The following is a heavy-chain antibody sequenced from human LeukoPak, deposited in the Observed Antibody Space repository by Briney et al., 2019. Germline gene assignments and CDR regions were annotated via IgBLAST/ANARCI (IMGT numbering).Heavy chain of an antibody. V-gene: IGHV1-18*01. CDR3: ARYSDSSGYYY. J-gene: IGHJ4*02. D-gene: IGHD3-22*01. CDR2: ISAYNGNT. Sequence: ASVKVSCKASGYTFTSYDINWVRQAPGQGLEWMGWISAYNGNTNYAQKFQGRVTMTTDTSTSTAYMELRSLRSDDTAVYYCARYSDSSGYYYWGQGTLVTVSS. CDR1: GYTFTSYD.